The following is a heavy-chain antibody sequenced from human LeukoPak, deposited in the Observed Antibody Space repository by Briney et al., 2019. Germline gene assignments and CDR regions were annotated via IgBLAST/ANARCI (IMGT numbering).Heavy chain of an antibody. J-gene: IGHJ4*02. Sequence: GGSLILSCAASGFTFSSFWMSWVRQAPGKGLEWVAKIIQDGSEKYYVDSVKGRFTISRDNAKNSLYLQMNSLRAEDTAVYYCARDSPGIMIFGVVTPNGGQGALVTVSS. CDR1: GFTFSSFW. V-gene: IGHV3-7*05. CDR3: ARDSPGIMIFGVVTPN. D-gene: IGHD3-3*01. CDR2: IIQDGSEK.